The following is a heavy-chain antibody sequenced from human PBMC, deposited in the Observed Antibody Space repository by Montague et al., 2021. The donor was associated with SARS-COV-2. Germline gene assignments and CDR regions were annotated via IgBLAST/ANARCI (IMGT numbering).Heavy chain of an antibody. CDR1: GDSISTSY. J-gene: IGHJ4*02. CDR3: ARSLDPSGTYYLPY. D-gene: IGHD3-10*01. Sequence: SETLSLTCTVSGDSISTSYWAWIRQPPGKGLEWIGYIYYSGRTSYNSSLKSRVTTSVDTPKNQFSLKLSSVTAADTAVYYCARSLDPSGTYYLPYWGQGTLVTVSS. V-gene: IGHV4-59*01. CDR2: IYYSGRT.